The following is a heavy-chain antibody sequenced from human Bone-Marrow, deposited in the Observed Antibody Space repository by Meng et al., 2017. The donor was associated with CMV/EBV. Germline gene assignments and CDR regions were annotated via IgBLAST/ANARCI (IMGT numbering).Heavy chain of an antibody. V-gene: IGHV4-4*07. CDR2: IYTSGST. J-gene: IGHJ4*02. CDR3: ARGPLGGYSGYDKIFDY. Sequence: SETLSLTCTVSGGSISSYYWSWIRQPAGKGLEWIGRIYTSGSTNYNPSLKSRVTMSVDTSKNQFSLKLSSVTAADTAVYYCARGPLGGYSGYDKIFDYWGQGRLVTVSS. D-gene: IGHD5-12*01. CDR1: GGSISSYY.